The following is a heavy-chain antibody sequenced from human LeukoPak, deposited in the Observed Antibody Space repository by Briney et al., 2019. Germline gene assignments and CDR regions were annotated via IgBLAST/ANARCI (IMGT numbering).Heavy chain of an antibody. J-gene: IGHJ4*02. Sequence: PGGSLRLSCAASGFTFSTYTMNWVRQAPGKGREWVSSISSSSSYIYYADSVKGRFTISRDNAKNSLYLQMNSLRAEDTAVYYCARGRDCSGGSCRFDYWGQGTLVTVSS. CDR1: GFTFSTYT. D-gene: IGHD2-15*01. CDR2: ISSSSSYI. CDR3: ARGRDCSGGSCRFDY. V-gene: IGHV3-21*01.